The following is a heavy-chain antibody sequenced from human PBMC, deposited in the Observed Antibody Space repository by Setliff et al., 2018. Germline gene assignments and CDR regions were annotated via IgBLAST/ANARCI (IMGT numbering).Heavy chain of an antibody. Sequence: PSETLSLTCIVSGASISSDGYYWSWIRQHPGKGLEWIGYFYFHGRTTYNPSLKSRATISQVTSKKHFSLTLTTMTAADTAVYYCARHAPGAIDYWGQGALVTVSS. CDR3: ARHAPGAIDY. CDR2: FYFHGRT. V-gene: IGHV4-61*03. J-gene: IGHJ4*02. CDR1: GASISSDGYY.